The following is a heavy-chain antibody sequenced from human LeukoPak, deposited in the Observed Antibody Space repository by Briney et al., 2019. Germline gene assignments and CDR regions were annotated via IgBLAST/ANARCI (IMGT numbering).Heavy chain of an antibody. J-gene: IGHJ4*02. D-gene: IGHD5-12*01. CDR1: GGSISSGGYS. CDR2: IYYSGST. CDR3: AKDRGDIVATIDDY. Sequence: SETLSLTCAVSGGSISSGGYSWSWIRQPPGKGLEWIGYIYYSGSTNYNPSLKSQVTISVDTSKNQFSLKLSSVTAADTAVYYCAKDRGDIVATIDDYWGRGTLVTVSS. V-gene: IGHV4-61*08.